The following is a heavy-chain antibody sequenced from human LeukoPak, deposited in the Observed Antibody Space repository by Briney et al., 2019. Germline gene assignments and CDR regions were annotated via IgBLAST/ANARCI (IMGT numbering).Heavy chain of an antibody. J-gene: IGHJ6*03. CDR2: ISWDGGST. V-gene: IGHV3-43D*03. D-gene: IGHD4/OR15-4a*01. Sequence: GGSLRLSCAASGFTFDDYAMNWVRQAPGKGLEWVSLISWDGGSTYYADSVKGRFTISRDNSKNSLYLQMNSLRAEDTALYYCAKGVPLDHYFYYMDVWGKGTTVTVSS. CDR1: GFTFDDYA. CDR3: AKGVPLDHYFYYMDV.